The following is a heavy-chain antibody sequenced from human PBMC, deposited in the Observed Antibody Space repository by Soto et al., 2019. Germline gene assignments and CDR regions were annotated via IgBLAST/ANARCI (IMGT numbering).Heavy chain of an antibody. Sequence: ASVKVSCKASGYTFTGYYMHWVRQAPGQGLEWMGWINPNSGGTNYAQKFQGRVTMTRDTSISTAYMELSRLRSDDTAVYYCARGKLSSGSLYYYYAMDVCGHGTTVTV. V-gene: IGHV1-2*02. CDR3: ARGKLSSGSLYYYYAMDV. D-gene: IGHD3-22*01. CDR2: INPNSGGT. CDR1: GYTFTGYY. J-gene: IGHJ6*02.